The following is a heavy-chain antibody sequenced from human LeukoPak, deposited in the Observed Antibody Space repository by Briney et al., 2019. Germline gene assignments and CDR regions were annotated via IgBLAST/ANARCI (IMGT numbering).Heavy chain of an antibody. Sequence: SETLSLTCAVYGGSFSDYYWSWIRQPPGKGLEWIGEINHSGSTNYNPSLKSRVTISVDTSKNQFSLKLSSVTAADTAVYYCARDQVVMITFGGVIEQRHYGMDVWGQGTTVTVSS. D-gene: IGHD3-16*02. CDR3: ARDQVVMITFGGVIEQRHYGMDV. CDR1: GGSFSDYY. CDR2: INHSGST. J-gene: IGHJ6*02. V-gene: IGHV4-34*01.